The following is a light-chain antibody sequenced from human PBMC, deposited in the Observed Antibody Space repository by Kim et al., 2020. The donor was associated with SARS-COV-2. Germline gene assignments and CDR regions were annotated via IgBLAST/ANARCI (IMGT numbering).Light chain of an antibody. J-gene: IGLJ3*02. CDR3: CSYAGTSDWV. CDR2: EVS. Sequence: GQSITISCTGTSSDVGNYDLVSWYQQHPGKAPKLMIHEVSQRPSGVSNRFSGSKSGNTASLTISGLQAEDEADYYCCSYAGTSDWVFGGGTKVTVL. V-gene: IGLV2-23*02. CDR1: SSDVGNYDL.